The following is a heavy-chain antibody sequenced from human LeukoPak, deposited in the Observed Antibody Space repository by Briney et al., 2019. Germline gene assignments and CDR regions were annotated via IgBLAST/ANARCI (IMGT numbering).Heavy chain of an antibody. V-gene: IGHV4-39*01. CDR3: ARHRGLNEIDS. Sequence: PSETLSLSCTVSGDSIISSGYYWGWIRQPPGKGLEWIGSIYCSGSTYYNPSLKSRVIISVDTSKNQFSLKLSSVTAADTALYFCARHRGLNEIDSWGQGTLVTVSS. CDR1: GDSIISSGYY. J-gene: IGHJ4*02. D-gene: IGHD3-10*01. CDR2: IYCSGST.